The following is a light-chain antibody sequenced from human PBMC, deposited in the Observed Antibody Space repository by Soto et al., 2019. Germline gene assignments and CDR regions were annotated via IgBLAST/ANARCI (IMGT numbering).Light chain of an antibody. CDR3: CSYAGSYTYL. Sequence: QSALTQPRSVSGSPGQSVTISCTGTSSDVGGYNYVSWYQQHPGKAPKLMIYDVSKRPSGVPDRFSGSKSGNTASLTISGLQAEDEADYYCCSYAGSYTYLFGAGTEFTVL. CDR2: DVS. V-gene: IGLV2-11*01. CDR1: SSDVGGYNY. J-gene: IGLJ1*01.